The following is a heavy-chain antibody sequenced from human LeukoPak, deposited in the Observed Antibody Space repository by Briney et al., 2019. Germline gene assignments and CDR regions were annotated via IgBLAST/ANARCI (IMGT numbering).Heavy chain of an antibody. CDR1: GYTFTSYY. CDR3: ARDGGELNFDY. V-gene: IGHV1-46*01. J-gene: IGHJ4*02. D-gene: IGHD1-26*01. CDR2: INPSGGST. Sequence: ASVKVSCEASGYTFTSYYMHWVRQAPGQGLEWMGIINPSGGSTSYAQKFQGRVTMTRDTSTSTVYMELSSLRSEDTAVYYCARDGGELNFDYWGQGTLVTVSS.